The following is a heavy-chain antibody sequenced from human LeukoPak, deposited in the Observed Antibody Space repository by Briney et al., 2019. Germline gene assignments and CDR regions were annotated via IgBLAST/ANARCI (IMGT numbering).Heavy chain of an antibody. CDR2: ISSSGSTI. CDR3: AKVRGNVAAGPTDY. D-gene: IGHD6-13*01. V-gene: IGHV3-48*03. Sequence: PGGSLRLSCAASGFTFSSYEMNWVRQAPGKGLEWVSYISSSGSTIYYADSVKGRFTISRDNSKNTLYLQMNSLRAEDTAVYYCAKVRGNVAAGPTDYWGQGTLVTVSS. CDR1: GFTFSSYE. J-gene: IGHJ4*02.